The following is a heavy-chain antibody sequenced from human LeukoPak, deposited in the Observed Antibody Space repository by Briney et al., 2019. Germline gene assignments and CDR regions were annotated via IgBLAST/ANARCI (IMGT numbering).Heavy chain of an antibody. CDR2: ISYDGSNK. CDR1: GFTFSSYG. Sequence: GGSLRLSCAASGFTFSSYGIHWVRQAPGKGLEWVAVISYDGSNKYYADSVKGRFTISRDNSKNTLYLQMNSLRAEDTAVYYCARDGDPNYYYYYMDVWGKGTTVTVSS. V-gene: IGHV3-30*19. CDR3: ARDGDPNYYYYYMDV. D-gene: IGHD4-17*01. J-gene: IGHJ6*03.